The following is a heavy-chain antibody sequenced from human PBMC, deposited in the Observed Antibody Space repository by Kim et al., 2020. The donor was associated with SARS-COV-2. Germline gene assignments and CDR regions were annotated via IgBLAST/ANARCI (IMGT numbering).Heavy chain of an antibody. J-gene: IGHJ4*02. Sequence: TNYSPSFQGHVTISADKSISTAYLQWSSLKASDTAMYYCARHSHSSSSGYWGQGTLVTVSS. D-gene: IGHD6-6*01. CDR3: ARHSHSSSSGY. CDR2: T. V-gene: IGHV5-10-1*01.